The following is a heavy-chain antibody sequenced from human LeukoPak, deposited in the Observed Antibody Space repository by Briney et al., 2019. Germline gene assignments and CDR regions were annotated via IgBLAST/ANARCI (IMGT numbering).Heavy chain of an antibody. CDR2: ISGSGGST. Sequence: GGSLRLSCAASGFTFSSYSMNWVRQAPGKGLEWVSAISGSGGSTYYADSVKGRFTISRDNSKNTLYLQMNILRAEDTAVYYCAKDSSGWYFVLDYWGQGTLVTVSS. D-gene: IGHD6-19*01. J-gene: IGHJ4*02. CDR3: AKDSSGWYFVLDY. V-gene: IGHV3-23*01. CDR1: GFTFSSYS.